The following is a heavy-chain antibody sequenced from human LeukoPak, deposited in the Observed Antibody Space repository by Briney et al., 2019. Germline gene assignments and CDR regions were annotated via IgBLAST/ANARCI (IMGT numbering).Heavy chain of an antibody. Sequence: PGGSLRLSCAASGIMFSDYSMSWVRQAPGKGLEWVSIISGSGAHTYYAASVTGRFTLSRDNSKNTLFLRMNSLRVEDTAVYFCAKMYHTHTSYYYGMDVWGHGTAVTVSS. CDR3: AKMYHTHTSYYYGMDV. V-gene: IGHV3-23*01. J-gene: IGHJ6*02. CDR1: GIMFSDYS. D-gene: IGHD2-2*01. CDR2: ISGSGAHT.